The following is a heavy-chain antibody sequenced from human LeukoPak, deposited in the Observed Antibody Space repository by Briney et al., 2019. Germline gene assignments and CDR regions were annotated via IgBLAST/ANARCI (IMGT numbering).Heavy chain of an antibody. J-gene: IGHJ3*02. V-gene: IGHV1-18*01. D-gene: IGHD1-26*01. CDR3: ASPTWEHPDAFDI. CDR2: ISAYNGNT. Sequence: ASVKVSCTASGYTFTSYGISWVRQAPGQGLEGMGWISAYNGNTNYAQKLQGRVTMTTDTSTSTAYMELRSLRSDDTAVYYCASPTWEHPDAFDIWGQGTTVTVSS. CDR1: GYTFTSYG.